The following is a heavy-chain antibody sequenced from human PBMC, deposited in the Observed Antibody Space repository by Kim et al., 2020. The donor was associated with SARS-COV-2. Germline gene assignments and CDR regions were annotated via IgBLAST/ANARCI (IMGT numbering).Heavy chain of an antibody. Sequence: SGPTLVKPTQTLTLTCTFSGFSLTTSGMCVSWIRQPPGKALEWLARIDWDDDKYFSTSLKTRLTISKDTSKNQVVLTMTNMDPVDTATYYCARTLIAAAGKGMDVWGQGTTVTVSS. V-gene: IGHV2-70*11. CDR1: GFSLTTSGMC. CDR3: ARTLIAAAGKGMDV. D-gene: IGHD6-13*01. J-gene: IGHJ6*02. CDR2: IDWDDDK.